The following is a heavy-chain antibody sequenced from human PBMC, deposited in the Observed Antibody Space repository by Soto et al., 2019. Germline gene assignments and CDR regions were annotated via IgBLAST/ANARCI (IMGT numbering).Heavy chain of an antibody. CDR3: ARACSSNSCYDVFDY. J-gene: IGHJ4*02. D-gene: IGHD2-2*01. Sequence: ETLSLTCTVSGGSISSYYWSWIRHPAGKGLEWIGRIYTSGSTNYNPSLKSRVTMSVDTSKNQFSLKLSSVTAADTAVYYCARACSSNSCYDVFDYWGQGTLVTVSS. V-gene: IGHV4-4*07. CDR2: IYTSGST. CDR1: GGSISSYY.